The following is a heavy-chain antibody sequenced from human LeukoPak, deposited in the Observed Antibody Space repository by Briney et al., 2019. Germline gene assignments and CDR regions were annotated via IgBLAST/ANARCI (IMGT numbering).Heavy chain of an antibody. CDR3: ARFKSSGWYYFDY. CDR1: GDSVSRTSYY. CDR2: VYSSGSA. D-gene: IGHD6-19*01. V-gene: IGHV4-61*01. J-gene: IGHJ4*02. Sequence: SETLSLTCIVSGDSVSRTSYYYWGWIRQPPGKGLEWLGNVYSSGSANYNPSLKSRVTMSVDTSNNQFSLKLSSVTAADSAVYYCARFKSSGWYYFDYWGQGTLVTVSS.